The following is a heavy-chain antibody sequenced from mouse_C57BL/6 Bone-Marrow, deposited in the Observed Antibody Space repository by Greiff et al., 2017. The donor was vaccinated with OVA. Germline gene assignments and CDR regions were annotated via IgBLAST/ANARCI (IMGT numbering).Heavy chain of an antibody. D-gene: IGHD4-1*02. CDR1: GFTFSSYA. J-gene: IGHJ2*01. CDR3: TREAGGATGTSFDY. V-gene: IGHV5-9-1*02. Sequence: EVMLVESGEGLVKPGGSLKLSCAASGFTFSSYAMSWVRQTPEKRLEWVAYISSGGDYIYYADTVKGRFTISRDNARNTLYLQMSSLKSEDTAMYYCTREAGGATGTSFDYWGQGTTLTVSS. CDR2: ISSGGDYI.